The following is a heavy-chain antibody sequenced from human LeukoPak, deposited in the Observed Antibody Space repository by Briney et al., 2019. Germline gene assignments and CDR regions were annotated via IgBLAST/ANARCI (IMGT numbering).Heavy chain of an antibody. CDR3: ARDSGDCTRISCYFDY. V-gene: IGHV3-21*01. J-gene: IGHJ4*02. Sequence: GGSLRLSCAASGFTFGAYSINWVRQAPGKGLEWVSSISGGRSYIYYADSLQGRFTISRDNAKNSVYLQMNSLTAEDTGIYYCARDSGDCTRISCYFDYWGQETLVTVSS. D-gene: IGHD2-8*01. CDR1: GFTFGAYS. CDR2: ISGGRSYI.